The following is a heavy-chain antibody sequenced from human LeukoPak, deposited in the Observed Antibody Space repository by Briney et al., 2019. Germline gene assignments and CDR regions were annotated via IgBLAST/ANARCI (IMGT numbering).Heavy chain of an antibody. CDR1: GFTFNNYA. V-gene: IGHV3-23*01. CDR3: ANAVTMVRGVPRY. D-gene: IGHD3-10*01. CDR2: ISGSGGST. Sequence: GGSLRLSCAASGFTFNNYAMNWVRQAPGKGLEWVSVISGSGGSTNYADSVKGRFTISRDNSKNTLYLQMNSLRAEDTAVYYCANAVTMVRGVPRYWGQGTLVTVSS. J-gene: IGHJ4*02.